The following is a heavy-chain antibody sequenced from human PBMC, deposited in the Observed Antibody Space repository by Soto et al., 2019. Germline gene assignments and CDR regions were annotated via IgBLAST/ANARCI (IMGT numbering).Heavy chain of an antibody. CDR3: ATGPGCCYDWSARLYYCGMDV. D-gene: IGHD5-12*01. J-gene: IGHJ6*02. CDR2: FDPEDGET. CDR1: GYTLTELS. Sequence: ASVKVSCKGSGYTLTELSMHWVRQAPGKGLEWMGGFDPEDGETIYAQKFQGRVTMTEDTSTDTAYMELSSLRSEDTAVYYCATGPGCCYDWSARLYYCGMDVWGQGTTVTVSS. V-gene: IGHV1-24*01.